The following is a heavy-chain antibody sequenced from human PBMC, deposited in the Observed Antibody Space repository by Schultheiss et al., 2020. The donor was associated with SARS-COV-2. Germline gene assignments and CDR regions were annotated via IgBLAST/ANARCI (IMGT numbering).Heavy chain of an antibody. Sequence: GGSLRLSCAASGFTFSSYAMSWVRQAPGKGLEWVSAISGSGGSTYYADSVKGRFTISRDNSKNTLYLQMNSLRAEDTAVYYCARDYDFWSGYPDYWGQGTLVTVSS. CDR1: GFTFSSYA. CDR3: ARDYDFWSGYPDY. D-gene: IGHD3-3*01. J-gene: IGHJ4*02. CDR2: ISGSGGST. V-gene: IGHV3-23*01.